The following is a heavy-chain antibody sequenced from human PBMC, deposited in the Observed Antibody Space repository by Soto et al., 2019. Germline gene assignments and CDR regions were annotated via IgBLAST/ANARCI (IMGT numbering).Heavy chain of an antibody. Sequence: EVQLLESGGGLVQPGGSLKLSCAASGFNFNNFAMTWVRQAPGKGLEWVSGISASGESTYYVDSVKGRFTISRDNSENTLSLHLNSLKTEDSAVYYCAGSKGFYYTLDVWGPGTPGTVSS. CDR1: GFNFNNFA. CDR3: AGSKGFYYTLDV. J-gene: IGHJ6*02. V-gene: IGHV3-23*01. CDR2: ISASGEST.